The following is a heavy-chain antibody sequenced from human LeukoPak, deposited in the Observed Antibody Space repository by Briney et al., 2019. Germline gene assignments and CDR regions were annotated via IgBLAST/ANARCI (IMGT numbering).Heavy chain of an antibody. CDR3: ARGSTYYYASGSSGPHYFDS. J-gene: IGHJ4*02. V-gene: IGHV3-30*01. Sequence: GRSLRLSCAASGFTFSSYSMHWVRQAPGKGLEWLAVISYDGNYIYYADSVKGRFTISRDNSKNTLYLQMNSLRAADAAVYYCARGSTYYYASGSSGPHYFDSWGQGTLVTVSS. CDR2: ISYDGNYI. CDR1: GFTFSSYS. D-gene: IGHD3-10*01.